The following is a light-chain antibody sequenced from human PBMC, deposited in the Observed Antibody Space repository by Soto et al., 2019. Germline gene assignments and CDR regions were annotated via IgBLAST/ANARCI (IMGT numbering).Light chain of an antibody. CDR2: GAS. Sequence: DIQMTQSPSSLSASVGDRVTITCRASQSISSYLNWYQQKPGKAPNLLIYGASSLESGVPSRFSGSGSGTEFTLTISSLQPDDFATYYCQQYNSYPITFGQGTRLENK. J-gene: IGKJ5*01. V-gene: IGKV1-5*01. CDR1: QSISSY. CDR3: QQYNSYPIT.